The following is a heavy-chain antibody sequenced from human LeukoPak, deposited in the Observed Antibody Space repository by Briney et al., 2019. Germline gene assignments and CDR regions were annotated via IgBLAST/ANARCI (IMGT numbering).Heavy chain of an antibody. V-gene: IGHV3-23*01. D-gene: IGHD3-22*01. J-gene: IGHJ4*02. CDR1: GYSISSGYY. CDR3: AKPVPVTYYYDSSGYTDY. Sequence: ETLSLTCTVSGYSISSGYYWGWIRQPPGKGLEWVSAISGSGGSTYYADSVKGRFTISRDNSKNTLYLQMNSLRAEDTAVYYCAKPVPVTYYYDSSGYTDYWGQGTLVTVSS. CDR2: ISGSGGST.